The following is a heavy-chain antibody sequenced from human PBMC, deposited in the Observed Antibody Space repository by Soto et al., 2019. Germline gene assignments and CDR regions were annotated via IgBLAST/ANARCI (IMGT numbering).Heavy chain of an antibody. CDR3: ARDGDYSNYGWFDP. D-gene: IGHD4-4*01. V-gene: IGHV1-69*06. CDR1: GGTFSSYA. J-gene: IGHJ5*02. CDR2: VIPIFGTA. Sequence: SVKVSCKASGGTFSSYAISWVRQAPGQGLEWMGGVIPIFGTANYAQKFQGRVTITADKPTSTAYMELSSLRSEDTAVYYCARDGDYSNYGWFDPWGQGTLVTVSS.